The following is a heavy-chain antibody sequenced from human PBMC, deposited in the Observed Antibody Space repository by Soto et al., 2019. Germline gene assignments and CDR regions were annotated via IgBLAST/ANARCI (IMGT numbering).Heavy chain of an antibody. J-gene: IGHJ6*02. D-gene: IGHD6-6*01. CDR2: ISTRSRYT. CDR1: RFTFSDYY. CDR3: AREQGHSSSSTYGMDV. V-gene: IGHV3-11*06. Sequence: QVQLVESGGGLVKPGGSLRLSCAASRFTFSDYYMSWIRQAPGKGLEWVAYISTRSRYTNYAASVRGRFTIPRDNAKNSVYLKMKSLRAEDTAVYFCAREQGHSSSSTYGMDVWGQGTRVAVSS.